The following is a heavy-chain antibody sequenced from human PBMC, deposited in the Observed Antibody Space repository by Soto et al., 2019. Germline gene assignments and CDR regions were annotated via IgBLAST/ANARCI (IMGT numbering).Heavy chain of an antibody. CDR1: GGSISSSSYY. J-gene: IGHJ4*02. Sequence: SETLSLTCTVSGGSISSSSYYWGWIRQPPGKGLEWIGSIYYSGSTYYNPSLKSRVTISVDTSKNQFSLKLSSVTAADTAVYYCARQPIAARPFDYWGQGTLVTVSS. D-gene: IGHD6-6*01. V-gene: IGHV4-39*01. CDR2: IYYSGST. CDR3: ARQPIAARPFDY.